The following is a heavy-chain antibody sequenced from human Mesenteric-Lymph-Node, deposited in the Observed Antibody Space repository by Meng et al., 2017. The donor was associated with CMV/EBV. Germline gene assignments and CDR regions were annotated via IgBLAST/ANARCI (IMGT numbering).Heavy chain of an antibody. CDR3: ARAKDSNRNALDV. CDR1: GFTFSSYW. D-gene: IGHD3-22*01. CDR2: FKSDGSSI. J-gene: IGHJ6*02. V-gene: IGHV3-74*01. Sequence: GGSLRLSCAASGFTFSSYWMHWVRQAPGKGLVWVSRFKSDGSSIFYADSVKGRFGFSRDNGKNTVYLEMNSLRAEDTAVYYCARAKDSNRNALDVWGQGTTVTVSS.